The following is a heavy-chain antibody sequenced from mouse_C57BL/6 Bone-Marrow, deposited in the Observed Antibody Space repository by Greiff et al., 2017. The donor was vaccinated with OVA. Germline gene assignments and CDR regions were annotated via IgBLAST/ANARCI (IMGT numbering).Heavy chain of an antibody. CDR3: AREGYSNDYAMDY. Sequence: QVQLQQSGAELVRPGTSVKMSCKASGYTFTNYWIGWAKQRPGHGLEWIGDIYTGGGYTNYNEKFKGKATLTADKSSSTAYMQFSSLTSEDSAIYYCAREGYSNDYAMDYWGQGTSVTVSS. CDR1: GYTFTNYW. J-gene: IGHJ4*01. V-gene: IGHV1-63*01. CDR2: IYTGGGYT. D-gene: IGHD2-5*01.